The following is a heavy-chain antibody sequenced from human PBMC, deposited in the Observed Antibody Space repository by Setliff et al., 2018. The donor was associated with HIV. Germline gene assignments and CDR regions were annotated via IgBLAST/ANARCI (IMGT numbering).Heavy chain of an antibody. CDR1: GGSISSHY. Sequence: SETLSLTCTVSGGSISSHYWSWIRQPAGKGLEWIGHIHTSGSTKYNPSLKSRVTISADTSKNQFSLNLSSVTAAETAVYYCARVGYHGSGRYSFDYWGQGTLVTVSS. D-gene: IGHD3-10*01. CDR3: ARVGYHGSGRYSFDY. V-gene: IGHV4-4*07. J-gene: IGHJ4*02. CDR2: IHTSGST.